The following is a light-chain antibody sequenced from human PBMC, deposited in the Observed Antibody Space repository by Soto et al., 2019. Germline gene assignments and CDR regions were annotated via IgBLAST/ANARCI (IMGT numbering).Light chain of an antibody. J-gene: IGLJ1*01. V-gene: IGLV2-14*01. CDR1: SSDVGGYNY. Sequence: QSALTQPASVSGSPGQSITISCTGTSSDVGGYNYVSWYQQHPGKAPKLMIYDVSNRPAGVSNRVSGSKSGNTASLTISGLQAEDEDDYYCSSYTSSSTYVFGTGTKVTVL. CDR3: SSYTSSSTYV. CDR2: DVS.